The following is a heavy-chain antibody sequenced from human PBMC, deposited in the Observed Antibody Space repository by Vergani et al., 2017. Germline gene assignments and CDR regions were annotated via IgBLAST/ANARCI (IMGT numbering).Heavy chain of an antibody. D-gene: IGHD3-9*01. CDR3: ASELRYFDWLLNYYYYGMDV. CDR1: GGTFSSYA. CDR2: IIPIFGTA. J-gene: IGHJ6*02. Sequence: HVQLVQSGAEVKKPGSSVKVSCKASGGTFSSYAISWVRQAPGQGLEWMGGIIPIFGTANYAQKFQGRVTITADESTSTAYMELSSLRSEDTAVYYCASELRYFDWLLNYYYYGMDVWGQGTTVTVSS. V-gene: IGHV1-69*01.